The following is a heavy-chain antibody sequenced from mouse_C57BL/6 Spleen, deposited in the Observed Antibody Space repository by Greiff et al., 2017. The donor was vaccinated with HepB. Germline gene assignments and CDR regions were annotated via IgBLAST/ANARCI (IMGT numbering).Heavy chain of an antibody. J-gene: IGHJ3*01. Sequence: QVQLQQPGAELVMPGASVKLSCKASGYTFTSYWMHWVKQRPGQGLEWIGEIDPSDSYTNYNQKFKGKSTLTVDKSSSTAYMQLSSLTSEDSAVYYCARFYDGYLDWGQGTLVTVSA. CDR3: ARFYDGYLD. D-gene: IGHD2-3*01. V-gene: IGHV1-69*01. CDR1: GYTFTSYW. CDR2: IDPSDSYT.